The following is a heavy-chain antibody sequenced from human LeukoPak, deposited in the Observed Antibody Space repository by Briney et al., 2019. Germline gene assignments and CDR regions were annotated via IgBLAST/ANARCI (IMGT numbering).Heavy chain of an antibody. D-gene: IGHD3-10*01. CDR1: GGSISSCY. J-gene: IGHJ4*02. V-gene: IGHV4-59*01. CDR3: ARGDYYGSRSYYNQVPFDY. CDR2: IYYSGST. Sequence: SETLSLTCTVSGGSISSCYWSWIRQPPGKGPEGIGYIYYSGSTNYNPSLKSRVTISVDTSKNQFSLKLSSVTAADTAVYYCARGDYYGSRSYYNQVPFDYWGQGTLVTVSS.